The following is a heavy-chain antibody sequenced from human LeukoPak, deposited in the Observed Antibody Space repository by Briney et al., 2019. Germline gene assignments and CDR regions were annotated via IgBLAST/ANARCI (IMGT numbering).Heavy chain of an antibody. V-gene: IGHV4-4*07. CDR2: ICPSGST. D-gene: IGHD3-10*01. Sequence: WETLSLTCTVSGGSISDYRWTWIRQPAEKGLEWSGSICPSGSTTYNPSLKSRVTMSVDMSRRQFSLKLSSVTAADTAVYYCARDTYGSGRLDAFDVWGQGTMVTVSS. CDR3: ARDTYGSGRLDAFDV. J-gene: IGHJ3*01. CDR1: GGSISDYR.